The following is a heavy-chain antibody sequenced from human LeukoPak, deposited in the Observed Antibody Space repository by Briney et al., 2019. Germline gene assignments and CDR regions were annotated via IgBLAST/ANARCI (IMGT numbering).Heavy chain of an antibody. CDR1: GGSINNHH. CDR3: ARGPLDSADYSFDY. V-gene: IGHV4-59*11. D-gene: IGHD3-22*01. CDR2: VAYTGSA. J-gene: IGHJ4*02. Sequence: SETLSLTCNVSGGSINNHHWSWIRQPPGKRLEWIAYVAYTGSAVYNPSLKSRVTISEDTSKNQFSLKLKSVTAADTAVYYCARGPLDSADYSFDYWGQGALVTVSS.